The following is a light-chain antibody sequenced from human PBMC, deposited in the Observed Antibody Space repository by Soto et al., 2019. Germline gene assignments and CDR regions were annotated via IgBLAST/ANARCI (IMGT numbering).Light chain of an antibody. CDR2: KAS. V-gene: IGKV1-5*03. CDR1: QSISSL. CDR3: QQYNSYSPYT. Sequence: DIQMTQSPSTLSASVGDRVTITCRASQSISSLLAWYQQKPGKAPKLLIYKASSLESGVPTRFSGSGSGTEFTLTISCLQPDDFATYYCQQYNSYSPYTFGQGTNLLI. J-gene: IGKJ2*01.